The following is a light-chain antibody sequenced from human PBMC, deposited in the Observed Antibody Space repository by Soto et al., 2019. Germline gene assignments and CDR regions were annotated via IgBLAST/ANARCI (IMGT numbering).Light chain of an antibody. V-gene: IGLV1-40*01. J-gene: IGLJ2*01. Sequence: QSVLTQPPSVSGAPGQRVTISCTGNSSNIGAGYDVHWYQQVPGTAPKLLIYANINRPSGVPDRFSGSKSGTSASLAITGLQAEDEADYYCQSYDSSLSGVIFGGGTKLTVL. CDR3: QSYDSSLSGVI. CDR2: ANI. CDR1: SSNIGAGYD.